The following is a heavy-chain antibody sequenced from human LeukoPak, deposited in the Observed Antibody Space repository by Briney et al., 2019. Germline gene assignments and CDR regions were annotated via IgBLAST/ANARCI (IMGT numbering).Heavy chain of an antibody. D-gene: IGHD5-18*01. CDR1: GHTFTSYY. V-gene: IGHV1-46*01. CDR3: ASERGYSYGYNY. Sequence: ASVKVSCKASGHTFTSYYMHWVRQAPGQGLEWVGIINPSGGSTSYAQKFQGRVTMTRDTSTSTVYMELSSLRSEDTAVYYCASERGYSYGYNYWGQGTLVTVSS. CDR2: INPSGGST. J-gene: IGHJ4*02.